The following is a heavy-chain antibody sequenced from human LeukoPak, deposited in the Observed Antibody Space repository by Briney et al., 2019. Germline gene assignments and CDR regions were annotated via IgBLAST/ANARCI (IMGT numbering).Heavy chain of an antibody. CDR2: ISGSSSTI. D-gene: IGHD2-2*01. Sequence: GVSLRLSCAASRFTFSSYSVNWVRQAPGKGREWVSYISGSSSTIDYADSVKGRFTISRDNAKNSLYLQMNSLRAEDTAVYYCARIVVVPAAMLNYYYYYGMDVWGQGTTVTVSS. CDR1: RFTFSSYS. V-gene: IGHV3-48*01. CDR3: ARIVVVPAAMLNYYYYYGMDV. J-gene: IGHJ6*02.